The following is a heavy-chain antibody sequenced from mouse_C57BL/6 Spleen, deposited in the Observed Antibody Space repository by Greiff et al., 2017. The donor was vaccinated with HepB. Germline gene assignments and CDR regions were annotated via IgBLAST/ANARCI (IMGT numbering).Heavy chain of an antibody. J-gene: IGHJ2*01. CDR1: GFTFTDYY. CDR2: IRNKANGYTT. Sequence: EVKVVESGGGLVQPGGSLSLSCAASGFTFTDYYMSWVRQPPGKALEWLGFIRNKANGYTTEYSASVKGRFTISRDNSQSILYLQMNALRAEDSATYYCARYKRSNLDYWGQGTTLTVSS. V-gene: IGHV7-3*01. CDR3: ARYKRSNLDY.